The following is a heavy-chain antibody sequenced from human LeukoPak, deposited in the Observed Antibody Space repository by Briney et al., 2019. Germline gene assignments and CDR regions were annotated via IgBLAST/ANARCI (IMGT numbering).Heavy chain of an antibody. Sequence: GASVKVSCKASGYTFTSYGISWVRQAPGQGLEWMGWISGYNGNTNNAQKLQGRVTMTTDTPTSTAYMELRSLRSDDTAVYYCARDAHQSGSYNFDYWGQGTLVTVSS. D-gene: IGHD1-26*01. CDR2: ISGYNGNT. J-gene: IGHJ4*02. V-gene: IGHV1-18*01. CDR3: ARDAHQSGSYNFDY. CDR1: GYTFTSYG.